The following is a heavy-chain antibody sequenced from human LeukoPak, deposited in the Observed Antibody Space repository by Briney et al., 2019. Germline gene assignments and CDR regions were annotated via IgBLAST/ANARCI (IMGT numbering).Heavy chain of an antibody. CDR2: INPSAGST. J-gene: IGHJ5*02. CDR1: GYTFTGYY. Sequence: ASVKVSCKASGYTFTGYYIHWVRQAPGQGLEWMGIINPSAGSTTYAQNFQGRVSMTRDTSTSTVYMELSSLRSEDTAVYYCARDGVGATKNWFGPWGQGTLVTVSS. D-gene: IGHD1-26*01. CDR3: ARDGVGATKNWFGP. V-gene: IGHV1-46*01.